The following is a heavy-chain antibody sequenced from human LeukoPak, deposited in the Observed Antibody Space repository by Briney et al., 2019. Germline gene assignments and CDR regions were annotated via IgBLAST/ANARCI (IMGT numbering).Heavy chain of an antibody. Sequence: KPGGSLRLSCAGSGFTFNTYAINWVRQAPGKGLEWVSSISSSSSDIYYADAVKGRFTISRDNAKNSLYLQMNSLRAEDTAVYYCTKGHFDWFQFDYWGQGTLVTVSS. D-gene: IGHD3-9*01. CDR2: ISSSSSDI. J-gene: IGHJ4*02. V-gene: IGHV3-21*01. CDR1: GFTFNTYA. CDR3: TKGHFDWFQFDY.